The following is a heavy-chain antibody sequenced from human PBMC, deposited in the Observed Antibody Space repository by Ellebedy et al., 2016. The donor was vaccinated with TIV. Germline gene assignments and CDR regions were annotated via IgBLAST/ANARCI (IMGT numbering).Heavy chain of an antibody. CDR2: INPNSGGT. D-gene: IGHD3-22*01. CDR1: GYTFTGYY. CDR3: ARGGYYDSSGSPGLVDWYFDL. Sequence: ASVKVSCXASGYTFTGYYMHWVRQAPGQGLEWMGWINPNSGGTNYAQKLQGRVTMTTDTSTSTAYMELRSLRSDDTAVYYCARGGYYDSSGSPGLVDWYFDLWGRGTLVTVSS. V-gene: IGHV1-2*02. J-gene: IGHJ2*01.